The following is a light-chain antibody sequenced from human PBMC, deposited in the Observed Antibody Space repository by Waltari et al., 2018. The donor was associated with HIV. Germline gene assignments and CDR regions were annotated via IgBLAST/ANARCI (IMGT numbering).Light chain of an antibody. CDR2: EVT. CDR3: SSYGDSLKVL. J-gene: IGLJ2*01. CDR1: RSDIGASDF. V-gene: IGLV2-8*01. Sequence: QSALTQPPSASGSLGQSVTISCTGSRSDIGASDFFSWFQQHPHSAPKLLLYEVTRRPSTVSDRFSGSRSGNTAFLTVAGLQPDDEATYFCSSYGDSLKVLFGGGTNVTVL.